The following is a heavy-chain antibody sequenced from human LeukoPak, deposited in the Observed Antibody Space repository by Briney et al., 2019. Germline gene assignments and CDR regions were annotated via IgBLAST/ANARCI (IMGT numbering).Heavy chain of an antibody. CDR1: GYTLTELS. D-gene: IGHD3-22*01. Sequence: ASVKVSCKVSGYTLTELSMHWVRQAPGKGLEWMGGFDPGDGETIYAQKFQGRVTMTEDTSTDTAYMELSSPRSEDTAVYYCATGGYCDSSGYYMVPLDYWGQGTLVTVSS. J-gene: IGHJ4*02. CDR2: FDPGDGET. V-gene: IGHV1-24*01. CDR3: ATGGYCDSSGYYMVPLDY.